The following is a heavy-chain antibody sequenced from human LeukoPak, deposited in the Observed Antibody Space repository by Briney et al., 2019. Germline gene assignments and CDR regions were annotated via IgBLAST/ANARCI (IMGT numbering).Heavy chain of an antibody. CDR2: IYYSGST. J-gene: IGHJ4*02. D-gene: IGHD6-6*01. V-gene: IGHV4-39*07. CDR1: GGSISSSSYY. CDR3: ARGGQLAKGLFDY. Sequence: SETLSLTCTVSGGSISSSSYYWGWIRQPPGKGLEWIGSIYYSGSTYYNPSLKSRVTISVDTSKNQFSLKLSSVTAADTAVYYCARGGQLAKGLFDYWGQGTLVTVSS.